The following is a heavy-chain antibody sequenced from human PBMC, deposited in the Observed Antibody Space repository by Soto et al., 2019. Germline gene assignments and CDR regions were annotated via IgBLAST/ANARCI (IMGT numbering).Heavy chain of an antibody. CDR1: GFTFSSYA. V-gene: IGHV3-23*01. D-gene: IGHD3-10*01. CDR3: AKCVWFGECYNWFDP. J-gene: IGHJ5*02. Sequence: GGSLRLSCAASGFTFSSYAMSWVRQAPGKGLEWVSAISGSGGSTYYADSVKGRFTISRDNSKNTLYLQMNSLRAEDTAVYYCAKCVWFGECYNWFDPWGQGTLVTVAS. CDR2: ISGSGGST.